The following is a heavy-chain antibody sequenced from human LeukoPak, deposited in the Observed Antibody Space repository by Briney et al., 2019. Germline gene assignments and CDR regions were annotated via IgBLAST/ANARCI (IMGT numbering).Heavy chain of an antibody. CDR2: IYPGDSDT. Sequence: KPGESLKISCKGSGYSFTSYWIGWVRQMPGKGLEWMGIIYPGDSDTRYSPSFQGQVTISADKSISTAYLQWSSLKASGTAMYYCARRYYYGSGSRYYFDYWGQGTLVTVSS. D-gene: IGHD3-10*01. CDR3: ARRYYYGSGSRYYFDY. V-gene: IGHV5-51*03. J-gene: IGHJ4*02. CDR1: GYSFTSYW.